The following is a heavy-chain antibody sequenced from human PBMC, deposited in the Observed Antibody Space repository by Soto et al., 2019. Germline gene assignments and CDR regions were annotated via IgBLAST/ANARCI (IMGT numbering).Heavy chain of an antibody. CDR1: GFTFTSSA. V-gene: IGHV1-58*01. Sequence: SVKVSCKASGFTFTSSAVQWVRQARGQRLEWIGWIVVGSGNTNYAQKFQERVTTTRDMSTSTAYMELSSLRSEDTAVYYCAAELRREVYYYYGMDVWGQGTTVTVSS. CDR3: AAELRREVYYYYGMDV. CDR2: IVVGSGNT. J-gene: IGHJ6*02.